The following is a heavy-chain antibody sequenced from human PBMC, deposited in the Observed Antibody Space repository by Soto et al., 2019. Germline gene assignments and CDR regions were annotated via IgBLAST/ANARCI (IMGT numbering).Heavy chain of an antibody. CDR3: AKVRSQLPFGFQD. CDR1: GFTFDSYG. D-gene: IGHD3-16*01. Sequence: EVQLLESGGGLVQPGGSLRLSCAASGFTFDSYGMSWVRQPPGKGLQWISHISGSGDVTYYADSVKGRFTISRDNFKNTVYLPMNTLRADDTAIYYCAKVRSQLPFGFQDWGLGTLVTVSS. V-gene: IGHV3-23*01. CDR2: ISGSGDVT. J-gene: IGHJ1*01.